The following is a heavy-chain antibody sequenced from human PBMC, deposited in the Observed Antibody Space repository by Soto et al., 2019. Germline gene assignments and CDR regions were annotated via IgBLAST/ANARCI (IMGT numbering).Heavy chain of an antibody. Sequence: ASVKVSCKASGGTFSSYAISWVRQAPGQGLEWMGGIIPIFGTANYAQKLQGRVTITADESTSTAYMELSSLRSEDTAVYYCARRTDYGDYFNYYYGMDVWGQGTTVTVSS. J-gene: IGHJ6*02. CDR3: ARRTDYGDYFNYYYGMDV. D-gene: IGHD4-17*01. CDR2: IIPIFGTA. CDR1: GGTFSSYA. V-gene: IGHV1-69*13.